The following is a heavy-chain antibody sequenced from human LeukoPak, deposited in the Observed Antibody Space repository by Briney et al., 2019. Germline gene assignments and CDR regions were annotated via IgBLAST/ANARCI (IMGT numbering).Heavy chain of an antibody. V-gene: IGHV3-30*18. CDR1: GFTFSSYG. D-gene: IGHD3-22*01. CDR2: ISYDGSNK. Sequence: GGSLRLSCAASGFTFSSYGMHWVRQAPGKGLEWVAVISYDGSNKYYADSVKGRFTISRDNSKNALYLQMNSLRAEDTAVYYCAKGLFYDSSGYYPLHVWGQGTTFTVSS. J-gene: IGHJ6*02. CDR3: AKGLFYDSSGYYPLHV.